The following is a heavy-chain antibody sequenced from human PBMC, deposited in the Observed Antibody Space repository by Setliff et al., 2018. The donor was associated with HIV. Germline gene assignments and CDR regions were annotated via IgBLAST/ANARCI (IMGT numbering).Heavy chain of an antibody. CDR1: GYTFTGYY. CDR3: ARDLTGYSGYPGY. D-gene: IGHD5-12*01. V-gene: IGHV1-2*06. J-gene: IGHJ4*02. CDR2: INPNSGDT. Sequence: ASVKVSCKASGYTFTGYYTHWVRQAPGQGLEWMGRINPNSGDTNYAQKFQGRVTLTIDTSISTAYMELSRLRSDDTAVYYCARDLTGYSGYPGYWGQGTLVTVSS.